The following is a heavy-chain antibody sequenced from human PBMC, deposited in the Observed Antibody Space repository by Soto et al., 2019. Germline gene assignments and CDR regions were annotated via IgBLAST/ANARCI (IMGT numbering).Heavy chain of an antibody. CDR2: ISKSDYT. D-gene: IGHD2-2*01. J-gene: IGHJ4*02. CDR3: AREDSIIIPAVSDF. Sequence: GGSLRLSCAASGFTFSSYEMNWVRQAPGKGLEWVSSISKSDYTYYSDSVKGRFTISRDNAKNSVSLQMNTLRVEDTAVYYCAREDSIIIPAVSDFWGQGTLVTVSS. V-gene: IGHV3-48*03. CDR1: GFTFSSYE.